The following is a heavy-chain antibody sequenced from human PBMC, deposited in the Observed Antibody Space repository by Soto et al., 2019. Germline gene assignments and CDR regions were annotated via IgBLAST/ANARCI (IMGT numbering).Heavy chain of an antibody. CDR2: ISYDGSNK. D-gene: IGHD3-9*01. V-gene: IGHV3-30*18. CDR3: AKDQAYYDILTGYSLA. Sequence: PGGSLRLSCAASGFTFSSYGMHWVRQAPGKGLEWVAVISYDGSNKYYADSVKGRFTISRDNSKNTLYLQMNSLRAEDTAVYYCAKDQAYYDILTGYSLAWGKGTTVTVSS. CDR1: GFTFSSYG. J-gene: IGHJ6*04.